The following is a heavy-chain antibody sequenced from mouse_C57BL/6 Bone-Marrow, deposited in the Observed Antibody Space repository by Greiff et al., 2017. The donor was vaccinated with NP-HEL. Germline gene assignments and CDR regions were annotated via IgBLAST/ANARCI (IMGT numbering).Heavy chain of an antibody. CDR2: IFPGSGST. V-gene: IGHV1-75*01. Sequence: QVQLQQSGPELVKPGASVKISCKASGYTFTDYYINWVTQRPGQGLEWIGWIFPGSGSTYYNEKFKGKSTLTVDKSSSTAYMLLSSLTSEDSAVYFCARDYYGSSVAMDYWGQGTSVTVSS. CDR1: GYTFTDYY. J-gene: IGHJ4*01. D-gene: IGHD1-1*01. CDR3: ARDYYGSSVAMDY.